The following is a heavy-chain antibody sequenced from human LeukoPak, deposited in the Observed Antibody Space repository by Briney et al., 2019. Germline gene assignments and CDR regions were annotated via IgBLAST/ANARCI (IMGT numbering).Heavy chain of an antibody. CDR1: GFTFNNYN. V-gene: IGHV3-21*04. Sequence: GGSLRLSCAASGFTFNNYNMNWVRQTPGKGLEWVSSITRDSIYTFYADSVRGRFTISRDNAKNSLSLQMNSLRAEDTAVYYCARGWNYYASGSYLDYWGQGTLVTVSS. CDR2: ITRDSIYT. D-gene: IGHD3-10*01. J-gene: IGHJ4*02. CDR3: ARGWNYYASGSYLDY.